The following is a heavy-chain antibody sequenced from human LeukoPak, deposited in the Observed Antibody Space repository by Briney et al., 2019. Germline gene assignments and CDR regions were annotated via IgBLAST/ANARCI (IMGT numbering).Heavy chain of an antibody. CDR1: GRSISSYY. CDR2: IYYSGST. J-gene: IGHJ4*02. V-gene: IGHV4-59*01. CDR3: ARGGDDFDY. D-gene: IGHD1-26*01. Sequence: SETLSLTCTVSGRSISSYYWSWIRQPPGKGLEWIGYIYYSGSTNYNPSLKSRVTISVDTSKNQFSLKLSSVTAADTAVYYCARGGDDFDYWGQGTLVTVSS.